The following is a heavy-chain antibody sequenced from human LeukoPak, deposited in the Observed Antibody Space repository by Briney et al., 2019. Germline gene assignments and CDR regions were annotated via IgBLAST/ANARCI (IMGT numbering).Heavy chain of an antibody. CDR3: ARSAIERGLLDY. V-gene: IGHV1-69*13. CDR1: GGTFSSCA. D-gene: IGHD2-21*01. J-gene: IGHJ4*02. Sequence: SVKVSCKASGGTFSSCAISWVRQAPGQGLEWMGGIIPIFGTANYAQKFQGRVTITADESTSTAYMELSSLRSEDTAVYYCARSAIERGLLDYWGQGTLVTVSS. CDR2: IIPIFGTA.